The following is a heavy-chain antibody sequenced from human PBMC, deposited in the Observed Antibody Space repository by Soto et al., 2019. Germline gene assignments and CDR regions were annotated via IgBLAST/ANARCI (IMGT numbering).Heavy chain of an antibody. CDR1: GDSSSSDASF. J-gene: IGHJ4*02. V-gene: IGHV4-39*01. CDR3: ARQRGTTFRTDH. CDR2: VHYGGSP. D-gene: IGHD4-17*01. Sequence: TVFLTCSVSGDSSSSDASFWGWIRQPPGKGLEWIGNVHYGGSPNYTPSLKSRTTISVDISKNQFSLSLRSVTAADTAVYYCARQRGTTFRTDHWGPGSLGTV.